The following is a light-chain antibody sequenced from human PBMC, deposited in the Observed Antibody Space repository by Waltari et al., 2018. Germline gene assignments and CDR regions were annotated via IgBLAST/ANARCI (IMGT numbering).Light chain of an antibody. Sequence: QSALTQPASVSGSPGQSITISCPGTDSAVGAYDFVSWYHQHPGKAPHLIIYEVSNRPSGISNRFSASKSGNTASLTISGLQAEDEADYYCSSYTTSSAPGVFGTGTRVTVL. CDR3: SSYTTSSAPGV. V-gene: IGLV2-14*01. J-gene: IGLJ1*01. CDR1: DSAVGAYDF. CDR2: EVS.